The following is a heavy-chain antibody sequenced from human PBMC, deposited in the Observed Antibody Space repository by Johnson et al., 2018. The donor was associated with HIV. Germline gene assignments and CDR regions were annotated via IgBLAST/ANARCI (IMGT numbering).Heavy chain of an antibody. D-gene: IGHD4-23*01. V-gene: IGHV3-30*02. CDR1: GFTFSSYG. CDR2: IRYDGSNK. J-gene: IGHJ3*02. Sequence: QVQLVESGGGVVQPGGSLRLSCAASGFTFSSYGMHWVRQAPGKGLEWVAFIRYDGSNKYYADSVKGRFTISRDNSKNTLYLQMNSLRAEDTAVYYCAKRNGGNSPRAFDIWGQGTMVTVSS. CDR3: AKRNGGNSPRAFDI.